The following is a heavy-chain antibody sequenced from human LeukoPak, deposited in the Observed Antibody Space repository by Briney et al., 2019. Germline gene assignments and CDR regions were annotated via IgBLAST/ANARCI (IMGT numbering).Heavy chain of an antibody. CDR2: IYYSGST. CDR1: GGSISSYY. CDR3: ARDGDGYNVPFDY. V-gene: IGHV4-59*01. D-gene: IGHD5-24*01. J-gene: IGHJ4*02. Sequence: SETLSLTCTVSGGSISSYYWSWIRQPPGKGLEWIGYIYYSGSTNYNPSLKSRVTISVDTSKNQFSLKLSSVTAADTAVYYCARDGDGYNVPFDYWGQGTPVTVSS.